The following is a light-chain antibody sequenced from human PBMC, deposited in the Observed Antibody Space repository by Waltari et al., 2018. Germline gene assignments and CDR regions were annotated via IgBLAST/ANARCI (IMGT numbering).Light chain of an antibody. V-gene: IGKV1-9*01. Sequence: DIQLTQSPSFLSASVGDRVTITCRASQGISSYLAWYQQKPGKAPKLLIYTASTLQSGVPSRFSGSGSGTEFTLTISSLQPEDFALYYCHHYGQQYGSSPGTFGQGTKVEIK. CDR2: TAS. CDR3: HHYGQQYGSSPGT. J-gene: IGKJ1*01. CDR1: QGISSY.